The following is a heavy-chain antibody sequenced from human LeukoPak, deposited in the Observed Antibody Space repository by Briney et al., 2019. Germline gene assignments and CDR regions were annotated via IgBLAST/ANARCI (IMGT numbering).Heavy chain of an antibody. J-gene: IGHJ4*02. D-gene: IGHD3-10*01. CDR3: ARDMITMVRGVIVFDY. Sequence: GASVKVSCKASGYTFTGYGISWVRQAPGQGLEWMGWISAYNGNTNYAQKLQGRVTMTTDTSTSTAYMELRSLRSDDTAVYYCARDMITMVRGVIVFDYWGQGTLVTVSS. V-gene: IGHV1-18*01. CDR1: GYTFTGYG. CDR2: ISAYNGNT.